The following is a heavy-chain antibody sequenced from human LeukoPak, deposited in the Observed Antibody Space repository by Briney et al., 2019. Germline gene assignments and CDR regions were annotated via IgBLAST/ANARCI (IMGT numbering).Heavy chain of an antibody. J-gene: IGHJ3*01. D-gene: IGHD6-13*01. CDR1: GGSISSFY. CDR3: ARHYSLSAEPAFDV. Sequence: PSETLSLTCSVSGGSISSFYWSWLRQPPGKGLEWLEYVYNSGSTNYNPSLKSRVTTSVDTSKNQLSLKLSSVTAADTAMYYCARHYSLSAEPAFDVWGQGTMVTVSS. V-gene: IGHV4-59*08. CDR2: VYNSGST.